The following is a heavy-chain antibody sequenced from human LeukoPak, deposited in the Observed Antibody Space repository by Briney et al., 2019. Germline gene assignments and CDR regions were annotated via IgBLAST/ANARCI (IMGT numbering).Heavy chain of an antibody. D-gene: IGHD4-17*01. CDR2: IIPIFGTA. CDR1: GGTFSSYA. Sequence: GASVKVSCTASGGTFSSYAISWVRQAPGQGLEWMGGIIPIFGTANYAQKFQGRVTITADESTSTAYMELSSPRSEDTAVYYCARSGLAKWGYGDYDWFDPWGQGTLVTVSS. V-gene: IGHV1-69*01. CDR3: ARSGLAKWGYGDYDWFDP. J-gene: IGHJ5*02.